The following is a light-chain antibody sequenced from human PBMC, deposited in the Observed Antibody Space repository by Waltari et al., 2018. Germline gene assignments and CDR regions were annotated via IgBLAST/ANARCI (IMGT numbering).Light chain of an antibody. V-gene: IGKV3-11*01. CDR2: DAS. Sequence: EIVLTQSPATLSLSPGERATLSCSASQSVSSYLAWYQQKPGQAPRLLIYDASNRATGIPARFSGSGSGTDVTRTISSLEPEDFAVYYCQQRSNWPTFGQGTKLEIK. J-gene: IGKJ2*01. CDR1: QSVSSY. CDR3: QQRSNWPT.